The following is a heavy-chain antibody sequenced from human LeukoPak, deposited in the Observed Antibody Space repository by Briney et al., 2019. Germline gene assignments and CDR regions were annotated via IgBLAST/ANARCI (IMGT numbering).Heavy chain of an antibody. J-gene: IGHJ4*02. CDR3: AKETPDSSGYYLFDY. CDR1: GFTFSSYG. CDR2: ISYDGSKK. Sequence: GGSLRLSCAASGFTFSSYGMHWVRHAPGKGLEWVAVISYDGSKKYYADSVKGRFTISRDNSKNTLYLQMNSLRAEDTAVYYCAKETPDSSGYYLFDYWGQGTLVTVSS. V-gene: IGHV3-30*18. D-gene: IGHD3-22*01.